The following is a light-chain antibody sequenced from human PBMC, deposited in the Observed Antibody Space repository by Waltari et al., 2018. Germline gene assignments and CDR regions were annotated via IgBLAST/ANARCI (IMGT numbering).Light chain of an antibody. Sequence: QAALTQPPSVSGSPGQSVTISCTGTNRALGAYNYVSWYQQHPGKAPKLMISDFSKRPSGVSDRFSGSKSGNTASLTISGLQAEDEADYYCTSYAGSNTWVFGGGTRLTVL. V-gene: IGLV2-8*01. CDR1: NRALGAYNY. J-gene: IGLJ2*01. CDR2: DFS. CDR3: TSYAGSNTWV.